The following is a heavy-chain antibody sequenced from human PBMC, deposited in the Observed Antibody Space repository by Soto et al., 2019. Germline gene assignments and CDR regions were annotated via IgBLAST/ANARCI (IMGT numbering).Heavy chain of an antibody. Sequence: ASVNVSCKPSVYVFSSYYMHWVRQAPGQGLEWMGIINPSGASTSYAQKFQGRVTMTRDTSTSTLYMELSSLRSEDTYVYYCARDRDYPGNVWFDPWGQGTLVTVSS. CDR3: ARDRDYPGNVWFDP. D-gene: IGHD3-10*01. CDR2: INPSGAST. J-gene: IGHJ5*02. CDR1: VYVFSSYY. V-gene: IGHV1-46*01.